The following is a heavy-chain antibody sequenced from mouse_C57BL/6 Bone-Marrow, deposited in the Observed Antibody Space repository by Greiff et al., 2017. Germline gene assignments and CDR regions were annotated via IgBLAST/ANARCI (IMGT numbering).Heavy chain of an antibody. J-gene: IGHJ1*03. V-gene: IGHV14-4*01. D-gene: IGHD1-1*01. Sequence: VQLQQSGAELVRPGASVKLSCTASGFNIKDDYMHWVKQRPEQGLEWIGWIDPENGDNEDASKFQGKATITADTSSNKAYLQLSSLTSEDTAVYDCTPYYYGSSDGYFDVWGTGTTVTVSS. CDR1: GFNIKDDY. CDR2: IDPENGDN. CDR3: TPYYYGSSDGYFDV.